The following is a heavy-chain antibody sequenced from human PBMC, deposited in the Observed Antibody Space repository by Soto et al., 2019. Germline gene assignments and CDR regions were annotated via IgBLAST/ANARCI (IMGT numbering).Heavy chain of an antibody. D-gene: IGHD2-8*01. CDR1: GYTFSRYG. V-gene: IGHV1-18*01. CDR3: AKNGQPPYYYYGMDV. J-gene: IGHJ6*02. CDR2: VSGYNGDT. Sequence: SVKVYCKASGYTFSRYGISWVRQAPGQGLEWMGWVSGYNGDTKYAQKVQGRVTMTIDTSTYTAYMELRSLTSDDTAKYYCAKNGQPPYYYYGMDVWG.